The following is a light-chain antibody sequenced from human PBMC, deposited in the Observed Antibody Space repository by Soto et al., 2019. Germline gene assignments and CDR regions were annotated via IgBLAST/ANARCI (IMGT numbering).Light chain of an antibody. CDR3: SSWDDRSATLV. J-gene: IGLJ2*01. CDR2: GTT. V-gene: IGLV1-40*01. CDR1: SSNIGAGYD. Sequence: QSVLTQPPSVSGAPGQRVTISCTGSSSNIGAGYDVHWYQQLPGTAPKLVMYGTTNRPSGVPDRFSGSKSGTSASLAITGLQAEDEADYYCSSWDDRSATLVFGGGTKVTVL.